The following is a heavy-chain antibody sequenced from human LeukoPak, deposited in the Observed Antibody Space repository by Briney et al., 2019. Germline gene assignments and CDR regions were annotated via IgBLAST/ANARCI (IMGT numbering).Heavy chain of an antibody. CDR3: ARDGGYCSGSTCRPFYGMDV. Sequence: LQALSVTCAVSQGSLSRDDSCGNWIRHPPGQGLEWIGSLYHSGSTSYNPPLKSRVSMSLDRSKNQFSLYLSSVTAADTAVYYCARDGGYCSGSTCRPFYGMDVWGKGTTVTVSS. V-gene: IGHV4-30-2*01. J-gene: IGHJ6*04. CDR1: QGSLSRDDSC. CDR2: LYHSGST. D-gene: IGHD2-15*01.